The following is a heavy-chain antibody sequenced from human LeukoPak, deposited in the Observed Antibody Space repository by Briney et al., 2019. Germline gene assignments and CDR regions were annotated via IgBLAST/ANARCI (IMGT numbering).Heavy chain of an antibody. CDR1: GGSFSGYY. CDR3: ARHSIVGATTYYYGMDV. Sequence: SETLSLTCAVYGGSFSGYYWSWIRQPPGKGLEWIGEINHSGSTNYNPSLKSRVTISVDTSKNQFSLKLSSVTAADTAVYYCARHSIVGATTYYYGMDVWGQGTTVTVSS. D-gene: IGHD1-26*01. V-gene: IGHV4-34*01. CDR2: INHSGST. J-gene: IGHJ6*02.